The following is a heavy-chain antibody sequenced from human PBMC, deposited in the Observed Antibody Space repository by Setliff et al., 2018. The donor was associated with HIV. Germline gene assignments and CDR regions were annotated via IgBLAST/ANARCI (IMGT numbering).Heavy chain of an antibody. CDR1: GVSISSSLYY. Sequence: LSLTCTVSGVSISSSLYYWSWIRQPAGMGLQWVGHIYTTGTTDYSPSVKSRASISVDTSKNQFSLNLNSVTAADAAVYYCATLPWGFGGSRAFEIWGQGTTVTVSS. J-gene: IGHJ3*02. CDR2: IYTTGTT. D-gene: IGHD3-10*01. V-gene: IGHV4-61*09. CDR3: ATLPWGFGGSRAFEI.